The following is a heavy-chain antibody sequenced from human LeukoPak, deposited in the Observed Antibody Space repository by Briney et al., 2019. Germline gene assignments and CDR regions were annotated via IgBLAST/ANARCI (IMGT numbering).Heavy chain of an antibody. J-gene: IGHJ4*02. CDR2: IIPIFGTA. D-gene: IGHD3-22*01. CDR1: GGTFSSYA. Sequence: SVKVSCKASGGTFSSYAISWVRQAPGQGLEWMGGIIPIFGTANYAQKFQGRVTITADESTSTAYMELSSLRSDDTAVYYCARWYYYETSGLYYGSFDYWGQGTLVTVSS. V-gene: IGHV1-69*13. CDR3: ARWYYYETSGLYYGSFDY.